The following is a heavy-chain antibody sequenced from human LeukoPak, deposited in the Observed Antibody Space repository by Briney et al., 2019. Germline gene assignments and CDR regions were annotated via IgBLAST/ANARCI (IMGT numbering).Heavy chain of an antibody. CDR2: ISGSGGST. CDR1: GFTFSSYA. CDR3: ARYYYDSSGRLGFFDY. V-gene: IGHV3-23*01. J-gene: IGHJ4*02. D-gene: IGHD3-22*01. Sequence: GGSLRLSCAASGFTFSSYAMSWVRQAPGKGLEWVSAISGSGGSTYYADSVKGRFTISRDNSKNTLYLQMNSLRAEDTAVYYCARYYYDSSGRLGFFDYWGQGTLVTVSS.